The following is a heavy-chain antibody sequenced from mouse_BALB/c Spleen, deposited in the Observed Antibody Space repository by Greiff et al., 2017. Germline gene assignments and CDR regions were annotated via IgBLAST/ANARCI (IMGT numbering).Heavy chain of an antibody. V-gene: IGHV7-3*02. Sequence: EVHLVESGGGLVQPGGSLRLSCATSGFTFTDYYMSWVRQPPGKALEWLGFIRNKANGYTTEYSASVKGRFTISRDNSQSILYLQMNTLRAEDSATYYCAIDNPSPLTGTGSWFAYWGQGTLVTVSA. J-gene: IGHJ3*01. CDR2: IRNKANGYTT. D-gene: IGHD4-1*01. CDR3: AIDNPSPLTGTGSWFAY. CDR1: GFTFTDYY.